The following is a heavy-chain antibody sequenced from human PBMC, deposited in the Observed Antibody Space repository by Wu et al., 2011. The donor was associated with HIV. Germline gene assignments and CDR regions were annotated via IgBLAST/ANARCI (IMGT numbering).Heavy chain of an antibody. D-gene: IGHD1-14*01. J-gene: IGHJ4*02. CDR2: LVPVFGTT. V-gene: IGHV1-69*18. CDR1: GYSFTGYY. CDR3: ARDHRRGEFHS. Sequence: QVQLVQSGAEVKKPGASVKVSCKASGYSFTGYYIHWMRQAPGQGLEWMGRLVPVFGTTNYTQKFQDRITFTADESTRTAYLELSSLTSEDTGVYFCARDHRRGEFHSWGQGTLVTVSS.